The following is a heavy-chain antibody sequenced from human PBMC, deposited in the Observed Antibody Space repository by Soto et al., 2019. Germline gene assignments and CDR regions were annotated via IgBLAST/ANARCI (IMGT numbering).Heavy chain of an antibody. Sequence: GESLKISCNGSGYSFTSYWIGWVRQMPGKGLEWMGIIYPGDSDTRYSPSFQGQVTISADKSISTAYLQWSSLKASDTAMYYCERTGCTNGVCTKIDYWGQGTLVTVSS. CDR1: GYSFTSYW. CDR3: ERTGCTNGVCTKIDY. V-gene: IGHV5-51*01. J-gene: IGHJ4*02. CDR2: IYPGDSDT. D-gene: IGHD2-8*01.